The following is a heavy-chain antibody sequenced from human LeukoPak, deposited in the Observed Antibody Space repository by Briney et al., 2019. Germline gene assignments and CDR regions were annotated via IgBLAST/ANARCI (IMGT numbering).Heavy chain of an antibody. D-gene: IGHD2-15*01. J-gene: IGHJ4*02. CDR1: GYTFTSYA. Sequence: ASVNVSCKASGYTFTSYAMNWVRQAPGQGLEWMGWINPNSGGTNYAQKFQGRVTMTRDTSISTAYMELSRLRSDDTAVYYCARGGEEYCSGGSCYSEFQFWGQGTLVTVSS. V-gene: IGHV1-2*02. CDR3: ARGGEEYCSGGSCYSEFQF. CDR2: INPNSGGT.